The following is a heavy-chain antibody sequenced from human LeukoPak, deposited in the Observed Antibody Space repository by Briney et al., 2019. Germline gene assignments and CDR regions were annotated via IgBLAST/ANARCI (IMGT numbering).Heavy chain of an antibody. J-gene: IGHJ4*02. V-gene: IGHV3-74*01. Sequence: TGGSLRVSCVPPGVTFSSYWMHTVSQAPRKGRLWVSLINSDGSSQSYADSEKGRFTISRDNAKNTLYLQMNSLRAEDTAVYYCARGGYSYGLGPDYWGQGTLVTVSS. CDR2: INSDGSSQ. CDR1: GVTFSSYW. D-gene: IGHD5-18*01. CDR3: ARGGYSYGLGPDY.